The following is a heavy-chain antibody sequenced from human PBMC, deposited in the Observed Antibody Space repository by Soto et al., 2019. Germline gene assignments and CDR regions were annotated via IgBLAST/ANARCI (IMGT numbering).Heavy chain of an antibody. D-gene: IGHD3-3*01. CDR3: ARHFYDFWSGYYAYFDY. CDR1: GGSISSSSYY. J-gene: IGHJ4*02. Sequence: QLQLQESGPGLVKPSETLSLTCTVSGGSISSSSYYWGWIRQPPGKGLEWIGSIYYSGSTYYNPSLKSRVTISVDKSKNQFALKLSSVTAADTAVYYCARHFYDFWSGYYAYFDYWGQGTLVTVSS. V-gene: IGHV4-39*01. CDR2: IYYSGST.